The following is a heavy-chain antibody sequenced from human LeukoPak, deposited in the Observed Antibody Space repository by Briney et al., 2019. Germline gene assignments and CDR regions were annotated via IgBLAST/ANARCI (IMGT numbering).Heavy chain of an antibody. J-gene: IGHJ4*02. CDR2: INSDGSST. CDR3: ARSNQADDY. V-gene: IGHV3-74*01. Sequence: GVSLRLSCAASGFTFSSYWMHWVRQAPGKGLVWVSRINSDGSSTNYADSVKGRFTISRDSAKNTLYLQMNSLRAEDTALYYCARSNQADDYWGQGTLVTVSS. CDR1: GFTFSSYW. D-gene: IGHD4-11*01.